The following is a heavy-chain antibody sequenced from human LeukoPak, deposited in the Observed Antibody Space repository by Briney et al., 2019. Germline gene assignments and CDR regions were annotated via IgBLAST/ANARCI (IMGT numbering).Heavy chain of an antibody. D-gene: IGHD3-22*01. Sequence: SETLSLTCTVSGGSISSSSYYWGWIRQPPGKGLEWIVSSYYSGTTYYNPPLKSRVTISVDTSKNQYSQKLSSVTAADTAVYYCARHQYYYDSSGYNYDPDYWGQGTLVTVSS. CDR3: ARHQYYYDSSGYNYDPDY. V-gene: IGHV4-39*01. CDR1: GGSISSSSYY. J-gene: IGHJ4*02. CDR2: SYYSGTT.